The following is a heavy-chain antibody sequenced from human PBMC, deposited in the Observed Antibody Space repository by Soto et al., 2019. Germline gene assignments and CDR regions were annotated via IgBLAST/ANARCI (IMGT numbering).Heavy chain of an antibody. CDR2: ISYDGSNK. CDR1: GFTFSTDG. CDR3: AKHYTDYTYSFDY. D-gene: IGHD3-3*01. J-gene: IGHJ4*02. V-gene: IGHV3-30*18. Sequence: SLRLSCAASGFTFSTDGMHWVRQAPGKGLEWVAVISYDGSNKYYADSVKGRFTISRDNSKNTLYLQMNSLRAEDTAVYYCAKHYTDYTYSFDYWGQGPL.